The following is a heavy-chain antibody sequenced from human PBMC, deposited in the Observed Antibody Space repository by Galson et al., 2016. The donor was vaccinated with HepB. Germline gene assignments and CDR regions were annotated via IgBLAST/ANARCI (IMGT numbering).Heavy chain of an antibody. CDR1: GYTFTDYY. V-gene: IGHV1-2*04. Sequence: SVKVSCKASGYTFTDYYIHWVRQAPGQGLEWLGWINPNTGGANYAQKFEDWVTMTSDTSISTVYLELRRVTSDDTAIYFCARVRVPATPWEADSWGQGTLVTVSS. CDR2: INPNTGGA. D-gene: IGHD2-15*01. CDR3: ARVRVPATPWEADS. J-gene: IGHJ4*02.